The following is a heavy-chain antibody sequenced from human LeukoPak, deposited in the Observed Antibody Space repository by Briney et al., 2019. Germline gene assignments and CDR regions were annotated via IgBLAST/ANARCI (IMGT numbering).Heavy chain of an antibody. CDR2: ISSSSSYI. V-gene: IGHV3-21*01. CDR3: GLDSSSSNEAFDI. D-gene: IGHD6-6*01. Sequence: PGGSLRLSCAASGFTFSSYSMNWVRQAPGKGLEWVSSISSSSSYIYCADSVKGRFTISRDNAKDSLYLQMNSLRAEDTAVYYCGLDSSSSNEAFDIWGQGTMVTVSS. CDR1: GFTFSSYS. J-gene: IGHJ3*02.